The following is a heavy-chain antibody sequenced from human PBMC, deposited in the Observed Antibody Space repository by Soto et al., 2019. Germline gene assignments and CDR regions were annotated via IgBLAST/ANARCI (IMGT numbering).Heavy chain of an antibody. CDR1: GFSLSPSGVA. Sequence: QITLKESGPALVKPTQTLTLTCTFSGFSLSPSGVAVAWIRQPPGKALEWLALIYWNGIERYSPSLKSRLTITKDTPKNQVVLTVTNMDPVDTATYFCAHGDPLDFHYWGQGTLVTVSP. CDR3: AHGDPLDFHY. J-gene: IGHJ4*02. CDR2: IYWNGIE. V-gene: IGHV2-5*01. D-gene: IGHD3-10*01.